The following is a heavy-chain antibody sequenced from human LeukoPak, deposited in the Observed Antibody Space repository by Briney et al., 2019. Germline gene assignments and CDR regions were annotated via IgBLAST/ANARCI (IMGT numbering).Heavy chain of an antibody. Sequence: ASVKVSCKASGGTFSSYAISWVRQAPGQGLEWMGGIIPIFGTANYAQKFQGRVTITADKSTSTAYMELSSLRSEDTAVYYCARGVGATILHAFDIWGQGTMVTVSS. CDR3: ARGVGATILHAFDI. D-gene: IGHD1-26*01. J-gene: IGHJ3*02. CDR2: IIPIFGTA. V-gene: IGHV1-69*06. CDR1: GGTFSSYA.